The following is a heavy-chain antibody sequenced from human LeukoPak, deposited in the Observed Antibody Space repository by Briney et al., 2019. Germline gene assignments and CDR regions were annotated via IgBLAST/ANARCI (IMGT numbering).Heavy chain of an antibody. D-gene: IGHD4-17*01. V-gene: IGHV1-18*01. CDR3: ARLFTVTTLDY. CDR1: GYTFTSYG. CDR2: ISAYNGNT. Sequence: ASVKVSCKASGYTFTSYGINWVRQAPGQGLEWMGWISAYNGNTNYAQKLQGRVTMATDTTTSTAYMELRSLRSDDTAVYYCARLFTVTTLDYWGQGTLVTVSS. J-gene: IGHJ4*02.